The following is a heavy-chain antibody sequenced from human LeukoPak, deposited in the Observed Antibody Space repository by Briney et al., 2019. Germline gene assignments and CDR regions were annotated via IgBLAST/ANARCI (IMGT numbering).Heavy chain of an antibody. D-gene: IGHD3-22*01. V-gene: IGHV3-48*03. CDR1: GFTFSSYE. Sequence: PRGSLRLSCAASGFTFSSYEMNWVRQAPGKGLEWVSYISSSGSTIYYADSVKGRFTISRDNAKNSLYLQMNSLRAEDTAVYYCARWGGGLTMTRRYFDYWGQGTLVTVSS. CDR3: ARWGGGLTMTRRYFDY. CDR2: ISSSGSTI. J-gene: IGHJ4*02.